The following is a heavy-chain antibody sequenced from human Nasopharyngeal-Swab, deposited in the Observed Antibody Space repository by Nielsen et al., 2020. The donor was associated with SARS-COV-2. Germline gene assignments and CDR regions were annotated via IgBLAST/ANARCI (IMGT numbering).Heavy chain of an antibody. CDR3: ARDRLTSQYYYDNSGYGY. D-gene: IGHD3-22*01. CDR2: ISAYNGNT. Sequence: ASVKVSCKASGYTFTSYGISWVRQAPGQGLEWMGWISAYNGNTNYAQKLQGRVTMTTDTSTSTAYMELRSLRSDDTAVYYCARDRLTSQYYYDNSGYGYWGQGTLVTVSS. J-gene: IGHJ4*02. CDR1: GYTFTSYG. V-gene: IGHV1-18*01.